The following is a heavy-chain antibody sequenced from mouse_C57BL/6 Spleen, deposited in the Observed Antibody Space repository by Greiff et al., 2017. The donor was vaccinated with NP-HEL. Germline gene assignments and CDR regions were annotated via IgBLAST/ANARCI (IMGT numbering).Heavy chain of an antibody. Sequence: EVQLQQSGTVLARPGASVKMSCKTSGYTFTSYWMHWVKQRPGQGLEWIGAIYPGNSDTSYNQKFKGKAKLTAVTSASTAYMELSSLTNEDSAVYYCTRALYYGNAYWGQGTLVTVSA. CDR1: GYTFTSYW. CDR2: IYPGNSDT. J-gene: IGHJ3*01. V-gene: IGHV1-5*01. D-gene: IGHD2-1*01. CDR3: TRALYYGNAY.